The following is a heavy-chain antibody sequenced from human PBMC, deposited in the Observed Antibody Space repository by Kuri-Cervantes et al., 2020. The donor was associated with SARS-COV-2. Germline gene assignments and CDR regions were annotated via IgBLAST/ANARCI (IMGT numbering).Heavy chain of an antibody. CDR3: AKDLQRYFDWTPCFDY. CDR2: ISWNSGSI. V-gene: IGHV3-9*01. CDR1: GFTFDDYA. J-gene: IGHJ4*02. D-gene: IGHD3-9*01. Sequence: LSLTCAASGFTFDDYAMHWVRQAPGKGLEWVSGISWNSGSIGYADSAKGRFTISRDNAKSSLYLQMNSLRAEDTAVYYCAKDLQRYFDWTPCFDYWGQGTLVTVSS.